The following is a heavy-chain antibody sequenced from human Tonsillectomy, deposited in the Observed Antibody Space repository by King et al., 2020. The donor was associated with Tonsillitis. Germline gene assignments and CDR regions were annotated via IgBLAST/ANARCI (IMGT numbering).Heavy chain of an antibody. CDR2: IYYSGST. Sequence: QLQESGPGLVKPSETLSLTCTVSGGSISSSSYYWGWIRQPPGKGLEWIGSIYYSGSTYYNPSLKSRVTISVDTSKNQFSLKLSSVTAADTAGYYCARHYHGSGRGTDWFDPWGQGTLVTVSS. CDR3: ARHYHGSGRGTDWFDP. J-gene: IGHJ5*02. V-gene: IGHV4-39*01. CDR1: GGSISSSSYY. D-gene: IGHD3-10*01.